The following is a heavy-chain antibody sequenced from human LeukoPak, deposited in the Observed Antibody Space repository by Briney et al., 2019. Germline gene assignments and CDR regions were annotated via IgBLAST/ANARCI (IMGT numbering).Heavy chain of an antibody. J-gene: IGHJ4*02. Sequence: ASVKVSCKASGYTFTSYYMHWVRQAPGQGLEWMGIINPSGGSTSYVQKFQGRVTMTRDTSTSTVYMELSSLRSEDTAVYYCAKGGNPLYGLDCWGQGTLVTVSS. V-gene: IGHV1-46*01. CDR1: GYTFTSYY. CDR2: INPSGGST. CDR3: AKGGNPLYGLDC. D-gene: IGHD1-14*01.